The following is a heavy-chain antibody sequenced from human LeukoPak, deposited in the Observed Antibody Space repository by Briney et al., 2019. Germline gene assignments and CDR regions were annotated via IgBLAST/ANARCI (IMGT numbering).Heavy chain of an antibody. CDR2: ISGSGGST. CDR3: AKDQDPNYYDSNGYYFGAFGI. J-gene: IGHJ3*02. V-gene: IGHV3-23*01. CDR1: GFTFSSYA. Sequence: GGSLRLSCAASGFTFSSYAMSWVRQAPGKGLEWVSVISGSGGSTYYADSVKGRFTISRDKSKDTLYLQMNSLRAEDTAVYYCAKDQDPNYYDSNGYYFGAFGIWGQGTMVTVSS. D-gene: IGHD3-22*01.